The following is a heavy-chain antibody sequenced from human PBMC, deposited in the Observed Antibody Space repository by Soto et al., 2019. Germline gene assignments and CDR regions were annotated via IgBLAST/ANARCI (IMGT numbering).Heavy chain of an antibody. J-gene: IGHJ4*02. Sequence: SGPTLVNPTQTLTLTCTFSGFSLSTSGMCVSWIRQPPGKALEWLARIDWDDDKYYSTSLKTRLTISKDTSKNQVVLTMTNMDPVDTATYYCARSMYSSSSEIFYFDYWGQGTLVTVSS. CDR3: ARSMYSSSSEIFYFDY. D-gene: IGHD6-6*01. V-gene: IGHV2-70*11. CDR1: GFSLSTSGMC. CDR2: IDWDDDK.